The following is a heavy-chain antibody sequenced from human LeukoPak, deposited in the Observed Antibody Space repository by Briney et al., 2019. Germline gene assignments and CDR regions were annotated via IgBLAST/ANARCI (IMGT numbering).Heavy chain of an antibody. D-gene: IGHD6-13*01. CDR1: GVSISTSNSY. CDR2: MYYTGNT. J-gene: IGHJ6*03. V-gene: IGHV4-39*07. Sequence: PSETLSLTCTVSGVSISTSNSYWGWIRQPPGKGLEWIGSMYYTGNTYYNPSLKSRVTIPVDTSKNQFSLKLSSVTAADTAVYYCARGGQRARPYSSSWYEGYYYYYMDVWGKGTTVTVSS. CDR3: ARGGQRARPYSSSWYEGYYYYYMDV.